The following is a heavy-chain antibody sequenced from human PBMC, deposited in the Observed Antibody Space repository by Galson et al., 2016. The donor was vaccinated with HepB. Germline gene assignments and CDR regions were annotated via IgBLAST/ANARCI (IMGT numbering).Heavy chain of an antibody. CDR2: ISRCGDST. V-gene: IGHV3-23*01. J-gene: IGHJ6*04. D-gene: IGHD2-2*01. Sequence: SLRLSCAASGFTFRNYGMTWVRQAPGKGLEVVSSISRCGDSTDYADSVKGWFTISRDNSKNTLSLQMNSLTADDTAIYYCVQGSTAPAVWGKGTTVTVSS. CDR3: VQGSTAPAV. CDR1: GFTFRNYG.